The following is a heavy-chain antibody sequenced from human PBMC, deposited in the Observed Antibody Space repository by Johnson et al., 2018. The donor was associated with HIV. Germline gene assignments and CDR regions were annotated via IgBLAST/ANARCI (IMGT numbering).Heavy chain of an antibody. D-gene: IGHD6-6*01. V-gene: IGHV3-30-3*01. CDR3: ARDSSNSFRFEMYAFDF. J-gene: IGHJ3*01. CDR1: GFTFSSNP. CDR2: MSFDGNNR. Sequence: QVHLVESGGGVVQPGRSLRLSCAASGFTFSSNPMHWVRQAPGKGLEWVAVMSFDGNNRYYADSVKGRFTISRDNSKNTLYLQMNSLRPEDTAVYYCARDSSNSFRFEMYAFDFWGQGTMVTVSS.